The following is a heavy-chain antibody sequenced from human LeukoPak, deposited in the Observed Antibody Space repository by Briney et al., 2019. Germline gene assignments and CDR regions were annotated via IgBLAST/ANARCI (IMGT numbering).Heavy chain of an antibody. CDR2: ISAYNSNT. D-gene: IGHD3-10*01. Sequence: ASVKVSCKCCGCSVTNYGITWLRQPPTQEIEWMGWISAYNSNTIYAQKLQGRVPLTTDTYRSTAYMELRSLTSDDAAVYYCARASVRGVIKALIMYWGQGTQVAVSS. CDR1: GCSVTNYG. J-gene: IGHJ4*02. V-gene: IGHV1-18*01. CDR3: ARASVRGVIKALIMY.